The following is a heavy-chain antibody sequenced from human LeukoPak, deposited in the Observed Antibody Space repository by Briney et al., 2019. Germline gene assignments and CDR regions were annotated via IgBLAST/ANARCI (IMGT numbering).Heavy chain of an antibody. CDR3: ARDKTGWSALDI. V-gene: IGHV1-46*01. D-gene: IGHD6-19*01. J-gene: IGHJ3*02. CDR1: GYTLSNHY. CDR2: IHPSGTDT. Sequence: ASVKVSCKASGYTLSNHYIHWARQAPGQGLEWMGIIHPSGTDTKYAQKFQGRVTLTRDTSTSTVYMELSSLRSEDTAVYYCARDKTGWSALDIWGQGTMVTVSS.